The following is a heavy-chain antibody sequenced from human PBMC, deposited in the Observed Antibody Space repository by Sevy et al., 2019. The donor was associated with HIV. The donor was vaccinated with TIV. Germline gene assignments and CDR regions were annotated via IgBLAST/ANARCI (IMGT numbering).Heavy chain of an antibody. Sequence: ASVKVSCKASGGTFSSDLISWVRQAPGQGLEWMGRIIPIFDTRNYAQKFQGRVTITADISTSTDYMELSSLRSDDTAVYYCAREPGVPLAGVVYYFDYWGQGTLVTVSS. D-gene: IGHD6-19*01. V-gene: IGHV1-69*06. CDR2: IIPIFDTR. CDR3: AREPGVPLAGVVYYFDY. CDR1: GGTFSSDL. J-gene: IGHJ4*02.